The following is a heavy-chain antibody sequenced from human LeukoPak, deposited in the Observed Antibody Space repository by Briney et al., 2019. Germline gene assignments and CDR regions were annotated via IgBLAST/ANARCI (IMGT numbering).Heavy chain of an antibody. CDR2: ISRSSSTM. Sequence: PGGSLRLSCAASGFTLSSYSMNWVRQAPGKGLEWVSYISRSSSTMYYADSVKGRFTIPRDNAKNSLYLQMNSLRAEDTTVYYCARGGTNYNEAFDIWGQGTMVTVSS. CDR1: GFTLSSYS. CDR3: ARGGTNYNEAFDI. D-gene: IGHD1-26*01. V-gene: IGHV3-48*01. J-gene: IGHJ3*02.